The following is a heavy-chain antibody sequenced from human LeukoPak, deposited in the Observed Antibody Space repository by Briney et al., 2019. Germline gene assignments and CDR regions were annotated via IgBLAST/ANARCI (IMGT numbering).Heavy chain of an antibody. CDR2: IYYSRST. J-gene: IGHJ4*02. V-gene: IGHV4-59*01. CDR1: GGSISSYY. D-gene: IGHD4-11*01. CDR3: ARTPTRGGRTVHFDY. Sequence: PSETLSLTCTVSGGSISSYYWSWIRQPPGKGLEWIGYIYYSRSTNYNPSLKSRVTISVDTSKNQFSLKLSSVAAADTAVYYCARTPTRGGRTVHFDYWGQGTLVTVSS.